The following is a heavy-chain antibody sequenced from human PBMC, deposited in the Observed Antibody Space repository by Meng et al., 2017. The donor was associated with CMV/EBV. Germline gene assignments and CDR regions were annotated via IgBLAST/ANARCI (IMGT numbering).Heavy chain of an antibody. J-gene: IGHJ5*02. CDR1: TFGSNI. D-gene: IGHD2-2*01. CDR2: IIPILGIA. Sequence: TFGSNIISEAARAPGQGLEWMGRIIPILGIANDAQKFQGRVTITADKSTSTAYMELGSLRSEDTAVYYCARDCSSTSCLLRRNWFDPWGQGTLVTVSS. V-gene: IGHV1-69*04. CDR3: ARDCSSTSCLLRRNWFDP.